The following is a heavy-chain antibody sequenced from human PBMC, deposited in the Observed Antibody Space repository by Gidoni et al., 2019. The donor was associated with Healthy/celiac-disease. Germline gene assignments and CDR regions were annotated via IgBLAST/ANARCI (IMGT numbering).Heavy chain of an antibody. CDR1: GLPFSTSA. Sequence: EVQLLASGGGVVQSGGSLRLSCAASGLPFSTSAMCWVRQAPGKGLGWVSAISGSGGSTYYAHSVKGRFTISRDNSKNTLYLQMNSLRAENTAVYYCAFYSGWSIDYYYYGMDVWGQGTTVTVSS. CDR3: AFYSGWSIDYYYYGMDV. J-gene: IGHJ6*02. CDR2: ISGSGGST. D-gene: IGHD6-19*01. V-gene: IGHV3-23*01.